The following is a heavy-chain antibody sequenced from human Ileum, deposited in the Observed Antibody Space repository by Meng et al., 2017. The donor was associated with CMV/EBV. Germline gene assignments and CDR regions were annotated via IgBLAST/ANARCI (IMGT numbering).Heavy chain of an antibody. V-gene: IGHV3-74*03. CDR1: GFTFRNDW. J-gene: IGHJ6*02. CDR3: ARGNYFAMDV. Sequence: GESLKISCVASGFTFRNDWMHWVRQVPGKGLVWVSRISSDGSSTTHADSVKGRFTISRDNAKNTLYLQMNSLRAEDTALYYCARGNYFAMDVWGQGTTVTVSS. CDR2: ISSDGSST.